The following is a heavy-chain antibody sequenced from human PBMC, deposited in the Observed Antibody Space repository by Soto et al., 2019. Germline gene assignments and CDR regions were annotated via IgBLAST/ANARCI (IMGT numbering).Heavy chain of an antibody. J-gene: IGHJ4*01. CDR3: AHYHSNNGNGGFDH. V-gene: IGHV2-5*02. CDR1: GFSLHTRGAG. Sequence: QLTLRESGPSLVKPPQTLTLTCTFSGFSLHTRGAGFGWIRQPPGGALEWLAHIYCEDDKKYKSFVESRLTITKDAYINHVVLTMTNMEPVDTGTYSCAHYHSNNGNGGFDHWGHGILVTVSS. CDR2: IYCEDDK. D-gene: IGHD2-8*01.